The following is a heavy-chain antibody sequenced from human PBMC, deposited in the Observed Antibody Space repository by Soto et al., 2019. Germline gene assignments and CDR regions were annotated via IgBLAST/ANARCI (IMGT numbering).Heavy chain of an antibody. D-gene: IGHD6-13*01. CDR3: AKDTRPSLYTSSWFDH. CDR1: GFTFDNYA. Sequence: EVQLVESGGDVVQSGRSLRLSCVVSGFTFDNYAMHWVRQAPGKGLEWVSGISWNSGTKEYADSVKGRFTISRDNAKNSLHLQMSTLGAEDSAFYYCAKDTRPSLYTSSWFDHWGQGALGTVSS. CDR2: ISWNSGTK. V-gene: IGHV3-9*01. J-gene: IGHJ5*02.